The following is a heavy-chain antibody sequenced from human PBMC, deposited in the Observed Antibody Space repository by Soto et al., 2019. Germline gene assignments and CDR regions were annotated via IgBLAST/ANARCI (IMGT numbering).Heavy chain of an antibody. V-gene: IGHV3-23*01. CDR2: ISGSGGST. D-gene: IGHD3-10*01. CDR1: GFTFSSYA. CDR3: AKDHYGSSFDY. J-gene: IGHJ4*02. Sequence: SLRLSCAASGFTFSSYAMSWVHQAPGKGLEWVSAISGSGGSTYYADSVKGRFTISRGNSKNTLYLQMNSLRAEDTAVYYCAKDHYGSSFDYWGQGTLVTVSS.